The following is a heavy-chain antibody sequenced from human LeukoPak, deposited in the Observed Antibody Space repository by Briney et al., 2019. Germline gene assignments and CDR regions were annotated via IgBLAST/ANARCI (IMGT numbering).Heavy chain of an antibody. CDR3: ARDRGPYDSSGYYPYDAFDI. CDR1: GFTFDDYG. J-gene: IGHJ3*02. CDR2: INWNGGST. Sequence: SGGSLGLSCAASGFTFDDYGMTWVRQAPGKGLEWVSSINWNGGSTGYADSVKGRFTISRDNAKNSLFLQMNSLRAEDTALYYCARDRGPYDSSGYYPYDAFDIWGQGTMVTVSS. D-gene: IGHD3-22*01. V-gene: IGHV3-20*04.